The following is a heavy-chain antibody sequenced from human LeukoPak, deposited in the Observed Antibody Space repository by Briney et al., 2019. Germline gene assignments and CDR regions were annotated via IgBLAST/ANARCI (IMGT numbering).Heavy chain of an antibody. CDR2: IIPILGIA. CDR1: GGTFSSYA. CDR3: ARSPPGYCSGGSCSDPFDP. J-gene: IGHJ5*02. Sequence: WASVKVSCKASGGTFSSYAISWVRQAPGQGLEWMGRIIPILGIANYAQKFQGRVTITADKSTSTAYMELSSLRSEDTAVYYCARSPPGYCSGGSCSDPFDPWGRGTLVTVSS. V-gene: IGHV1-69*04. D-gene: IGHD2-15*01.